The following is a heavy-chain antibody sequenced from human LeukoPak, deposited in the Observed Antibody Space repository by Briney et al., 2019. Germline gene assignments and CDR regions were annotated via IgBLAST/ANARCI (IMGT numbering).Heavy chain of an antibody. D-gene: IGHD6-25*01. J-gene: IGHJ4*02. V-gene: IGHV3-30*18. Sequence: PGRSLRLSCAASGFTFSSYGMHWVRQAPGKGLEGVAVISYDGSNKYYADSVKGRFTISRDNSKNTLYLQMNSLRAEDTAVYYCAKDDPYSSASYWGQGTLVTVSS. CDR1: GFTFSSYG. CDR2: ISYDGSNK. CDR3: AKDDPYSSASY.